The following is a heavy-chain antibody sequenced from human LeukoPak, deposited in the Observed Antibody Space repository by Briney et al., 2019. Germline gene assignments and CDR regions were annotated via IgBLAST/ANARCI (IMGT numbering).Heavy chain of an antibody. CDR2: INSDGSEG. V-gene: IGHV3-7*01. CDR1: GFTFSGFW. CDR3: ARRVSSSWYGP. J-gene: IGHJ5*02. D-gene: IGHD6-13*01. Sequence: GGSLRLSCAVSGFTFSGFWMSWSRQAPGKGLEWVASINSDGSEGYYADVVKGRFTISRDNSKNTLYLQMNSLRAEDTAVYYCARRVSSSWYGPWGQGTLVTVSS.